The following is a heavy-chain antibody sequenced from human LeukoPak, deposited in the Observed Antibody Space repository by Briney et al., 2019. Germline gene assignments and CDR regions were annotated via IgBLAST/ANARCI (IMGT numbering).Heavy chain of an antibody. CDR3: ARSYGDHKYFFDY. D-gene: IGHD4-17*01. V-gene: IGHV4-59*01. J-gene: IGHJ4*02. Sequence: SETLSLTCTVSGGSISSYYWNWIRQPPGKGLEWIGYIFYSGSTSYNPSLKSRVTISVDTSKNQFSLKVNSVTAADTALYYCARSYGDHKYFFDYWGQGTLVTVSS. CDR1: GGSISSYY. CDR2: IFYSGST.